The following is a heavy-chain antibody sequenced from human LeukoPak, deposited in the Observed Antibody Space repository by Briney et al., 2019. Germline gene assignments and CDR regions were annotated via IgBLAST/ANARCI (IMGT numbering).Heavy chain of an antibody. Sequence: PGGSLRLSCAASGFTFSSYAMRWLRQAPGKGLEWVADIWHDGSEKYYVDSVKGRLTISRDNAKNTLDLQMNSRRVEDTAVYYCAKDKGVGSWGNTWGLIYWGQGSLVTVSS. CDR2: IWHDGSEK. V-gene: IGHV3-33*06. CDR1: GFTFSSYA. J-gene: IGHJ4*02. CDR3: AKDKGVGSWGNTWGLIY. D-gene: IGHD1-26*01.